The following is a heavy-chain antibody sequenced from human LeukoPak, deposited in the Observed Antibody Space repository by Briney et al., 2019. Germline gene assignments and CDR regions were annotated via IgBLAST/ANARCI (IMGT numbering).Heavy chain of an antibody. CDR1: GGSISSYY. D-gene: IGHD3-9*01. V-gene: IGHV4-59*08. CDR3: ARARITIPPPFDY. J-gene: IGHJ4*02. CDR2: IYYSGST. Sequence: SETLSLTCSVSGGSISSYYWSWIRQPPGKGLEWIGYIYYSGSTNYNPSLKSRVTISVDTSKNQFSLKLSSVTAADTAVYYCARARITIPPPFDYWGQGTLVTVSS.